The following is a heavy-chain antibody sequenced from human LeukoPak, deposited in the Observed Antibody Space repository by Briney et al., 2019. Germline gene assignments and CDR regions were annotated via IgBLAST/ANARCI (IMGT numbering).Heavy chain of an antibody. CDR3: AKGEKTRPFGGVIDY. CDR2: IWYDGSNK. CDR1: EFTFSSYG. Sequence: GGSLRLSCAASEFTFSSYGMHWVRQAPGKGLEWVAVIWYDGSNKYYADSVKGRFTISRDNSKNTLYLQMNSLRAEDTAVYYCAKGEKTRPFGGVIDYWGQGTLVTVSS. V-gene: IGHV3-33*06. D-gene: IGHD3-16*02. J-gene: IGHJ4*02.